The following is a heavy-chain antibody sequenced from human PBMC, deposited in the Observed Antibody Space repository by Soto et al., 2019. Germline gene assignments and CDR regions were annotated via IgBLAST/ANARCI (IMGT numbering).Heavy chain of an antibody. CDR3: ARLGGYSYGNNDY. J-gene: IGHJ4*02. CDR1: GGTFSSYA. D-gene: IGHD5-18*01. CDR2: IIPIFGTA. V-gene: IGHV1-69*01. Sequence: QVQLVQSGAEVKKPGSSVKVSCKASGGTFSSYAISWVRQAPGQGLEWMAGIIPIFGTANYAQKFQGRVTITADESMSKAYMELSSLRSEDTAVYYCARLGGYSYGNNDYWGQGTLVTVSS.